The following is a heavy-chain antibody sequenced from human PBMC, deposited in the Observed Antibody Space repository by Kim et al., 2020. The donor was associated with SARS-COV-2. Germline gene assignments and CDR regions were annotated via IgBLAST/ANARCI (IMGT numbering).Heavy chain of an antibody. V-gene: IGHV3-33*01. J-gene: IGHJ6*02. Sequence: ADSVKGRFTLSRDNSKNTLYLEMNSLRAEDTAVYYCAREGIVGATSGMDVWGQGTTVTVSS. D-gene: IGHD1-26*01. CDR3: AREGIVGATSGMDV.